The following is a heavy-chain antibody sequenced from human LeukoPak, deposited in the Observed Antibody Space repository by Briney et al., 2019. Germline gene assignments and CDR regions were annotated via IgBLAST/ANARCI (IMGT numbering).Heavy chain of an antibody. CDR2: ISAYNGNT. V-gene: IGHV1-18*01. CDR1: VYTFTGYR. CDR3: ARDAVYVHRLFHRYNWFDY. J-gene: IGHJ5*01. Sequence: GSVRDSPVGPVYTFTGYRIYLVRPAPGQGLEWMGWISAYNGNTNYAQKLQGRVTMTTDTSTSTAYMELRRLRSDHTAVYYCARDAVYVHRLFHRYNWFDYRGQGTLVTVSS. D-gene: IGHD3-22*01.